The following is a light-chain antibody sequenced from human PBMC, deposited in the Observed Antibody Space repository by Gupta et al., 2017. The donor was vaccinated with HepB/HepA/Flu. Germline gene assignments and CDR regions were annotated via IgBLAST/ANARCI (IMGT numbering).Light chain of an antibody. CDR3: HQTSSLPWT. CDR2: YAS. Sequence: EIVLTQSLDFQSVPPKEKVTITCRASQSIGSGLHWYQQKPDQSPKLLIKYASQSFSGVPSRFRGSGSGTDFTLTINSLEAEDVATYYCHQTSSLPWTFGQGTKVEIK. J-gene: IGKJ1*01. CDR1: QSIGSG. V-gene: IGKV6-21*01.